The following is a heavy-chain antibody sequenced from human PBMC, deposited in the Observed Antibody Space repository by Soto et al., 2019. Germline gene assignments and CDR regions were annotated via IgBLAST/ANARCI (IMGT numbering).Heavy chain of an antibody. CDR2: ISGSGGST. CDR3: AKNHVLRFLEWLLY. D-gene: IGHD3-3*01. V-gene: IGHV3-23*01. Sequence: GGSLRLSCAASGFTFSSYAMSWVRQAPGKGLEWVSAISGSGGSTYYADSVKGRFTISRDNSKNTLYLQMNSLRAEDTAVYYCAKNHVLRFLEWLLYWGQGTLVTVSS. CDR1: GFTFSSYA. J-gene: IGHJ4*02.